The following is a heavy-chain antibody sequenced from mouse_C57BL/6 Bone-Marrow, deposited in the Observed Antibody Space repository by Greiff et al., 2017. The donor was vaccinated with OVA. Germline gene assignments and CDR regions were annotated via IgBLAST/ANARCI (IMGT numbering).Heavy chain of an antibody. CDR2: INPYNGGT. CDR3: ARGGWSLGWYFDV. D-gene: IGHD2-3*01. V-gene: IGHV1-19*01. J-gene: IGHJ1*03. Sequence: EVQLQQSGPVLVKPGASVKMSCKASGYTFTDYYMNWVKQSHGKSLEWIGVINPYNGGTSYNQKFKGKATLTVDKSSSTAYMELNSLTSEDSAVYYCARGGWSLGWYFDVWGTGTTVTVSS. CDR1: GYTFTDYY.